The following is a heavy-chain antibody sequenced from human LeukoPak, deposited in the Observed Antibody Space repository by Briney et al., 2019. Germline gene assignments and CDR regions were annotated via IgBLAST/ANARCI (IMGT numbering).Heavy chain of an antibody. CDR3: AKDPPYYYDSSGYGGGAFDI. Sequence: QTGGSLRLSCAASGFTVSSNYMSWVRQAPGKGLEWVSAISGSGGSTYYADSVKGRFTISRDNSKNTLYLQMNSLRAEDTAVYYCAKDPPYYYDSSGYGGGAFDIWGQGTMVTVSS. CDR2: ISGSGGST. V-gene: IGHV3-23*01. CDR1: GFTVSSNY. J-gene: IGHJ3*02. D-gene: IGHD3-22*01.